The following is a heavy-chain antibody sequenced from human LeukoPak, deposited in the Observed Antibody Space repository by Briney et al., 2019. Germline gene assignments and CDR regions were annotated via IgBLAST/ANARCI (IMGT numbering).Heavy chain of an antibody. J-gene: IGHJ4*02. CDR1: GFTFTSYG. CDR3: AKGRVRDSTSTDFDY. CDR2: ISGSGGST. D-gene: IGHD3-10*01. V-gene: IGHV3-23*01. Sequence: GGSLRLSCAASGFTFTSYGMSWVRQAPGKGLEWISSISGSGGSTYYADSVKGRFTISRDSSKNTVFLQMNSLRVDDTAVYYCAKGRVRDSTSTDFDYWGQGTLVTVSS.